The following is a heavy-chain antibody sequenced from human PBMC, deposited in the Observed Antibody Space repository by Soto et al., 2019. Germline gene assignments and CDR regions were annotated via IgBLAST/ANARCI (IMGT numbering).Heavy chain of an antibody. D-gene: IGHD2-21*02. CDR3: ARRYCASDNCPLFYYFVDL. CDR1: GGTFNQFA. Sequence: VQLVPSGAEVKKTGSSVKVSCKASGGTFNQFAFSWVRQAPGQGFEWMGGIIPVFRSANYAQRFRGRITITADEYTSTVYLYLNDLGSDDTAVYYCARRYCASDNCPLFYYFVDLWGLGTTVTVSS. V-gene: IGHV1-69*01. CDR2: IIPVFRSA. J-gene: IGHJ6*02.